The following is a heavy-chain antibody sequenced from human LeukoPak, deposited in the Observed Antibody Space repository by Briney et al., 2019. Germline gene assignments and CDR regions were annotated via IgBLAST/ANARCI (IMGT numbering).Heavy chain of an antibody. J-gene: IGHJ6*03. V-gene: IGHV3-20*04. CDR2: INWNGGST. Sequence: GGTLRLSCAASGFTFSNYGMSWVRQAPGKGLEWVSGINWNGGSTGYADSVKGRFTISRDNAKNSLYLQMNSLRAEDTALYYCAREAGYGDYYYYYMDVWGKGTTVTVSS. D-gene: IGHD4-17*01. CDR1: GFTFSNYG. CDR3: AREAGYGDYYYYYMDV.